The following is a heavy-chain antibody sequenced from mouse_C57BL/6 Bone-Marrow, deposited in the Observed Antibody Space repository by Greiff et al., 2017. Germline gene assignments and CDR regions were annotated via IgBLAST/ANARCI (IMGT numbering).Heavy chain of an antibody. CDR1: GFTFSSYA. Sequence: EVNVVESGGGLVKPGGSLKLSCAASGFTFSSYAMSWVRQTPEKRLEWVATISDGGSYTYYPDNVKGRFTISRDNAKNNLYLQMSHLKSEDTAMYYCARDGWLLRRWYFDVWGTGTTVTVSS. CDR2: ISDGGSYT. CDR3: ARDGWLLRRWYFDV. J-gene: IGHJ1*03. V-gene: IGHV5-4*01. D-gene: IGHD2-3*01.